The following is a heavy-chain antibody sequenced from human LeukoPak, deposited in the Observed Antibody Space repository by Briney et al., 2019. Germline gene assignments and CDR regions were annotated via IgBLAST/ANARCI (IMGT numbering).Heavy chain of an antibody. Sequence: SETLSLTCTVSGGSISHDYWSWIRQPPGKGLEWIGYIYYTGSTNYNPSLKSRVTISVDTSKNQFSLKLSSVTAADTAVYYCARVLGDYGDYDWFDPWGQGTLVTVSS. V-gene: IGHV4-59*01. CDR1: GGSISHDY. D-gene: IGHD4-17*01. J-gene: IGHJ5*02. CDR3: ARVLGDYGDYDWFDP. CDR2: IYYTGST.